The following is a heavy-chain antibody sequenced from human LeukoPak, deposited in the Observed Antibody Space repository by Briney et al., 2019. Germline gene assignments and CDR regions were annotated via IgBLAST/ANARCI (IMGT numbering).Heavy chain of an antibody. Sequence: AGGSLRLSCAASGFIFSSYSVNWVRQAPGKGLEWISYFNSASGTISYADSVKGRFTISRDNAKNSLYLQMNSLRAEDTAVYYCARDRDYSFDYWGQGTLVTVSS. V-gene: IGHV3-48*01. CDR3: ARDRDYSFDY. J-gene: IGHJ4*02. CDR1: GFIFSSYS. CDR2: FNSASGTI.